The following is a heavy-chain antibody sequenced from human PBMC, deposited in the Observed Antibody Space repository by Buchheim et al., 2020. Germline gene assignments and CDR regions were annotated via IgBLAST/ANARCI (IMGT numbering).Heavy chain of an antibody. V-gene: IGHV3-15*01. D-gene: IGHD3-22*01. Sequence: EVQLVESGGDLVKPGGSLRLSCAVSGFRNAWMSWVRQAPGKGLEWVGRIKNKIEGGTTDYAAPVKGRFTISRDDSKNTVYLQMNSLKTEDTAVYYCTTDLDPDYSDSRVVDYWGQGTL. CDR3: TTDLDPDYSDSRVVDY. J-gene: IGHJ4*01. CDR2: IKNKIEGGTT. CDR1: GFRNAW.